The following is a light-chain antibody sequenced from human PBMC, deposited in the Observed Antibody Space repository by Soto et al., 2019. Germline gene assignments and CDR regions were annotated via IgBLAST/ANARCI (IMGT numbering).Light chain of an antibody. V-gene: IGKV1-5*03. CDR1: QTISSS. CDR3: KQHHSYSPYN. Sequence: DIQMTQFPPTLSASIGDRVTITCRASQTISSSLAWYQQKPGKAPKLLIYEASTLETGVPSRFSGSGSGTEFTLTISSLQPDDFATYYCKQHHSYSPYNFGQGTRLKIK. CDR2: EAS. J-gene: IGKJ2*01.